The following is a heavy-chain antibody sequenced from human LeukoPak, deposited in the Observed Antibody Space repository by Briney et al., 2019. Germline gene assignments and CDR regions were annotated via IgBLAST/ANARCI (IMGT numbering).Heavy chain of an antibody. V-gene: IGHV3-7*01. D-gene: IGHD6-13*01. Sequence: GGSLRLSCAASGFTFSSYWMSWVRQAPGKGLEWVANIKQDGSEKYYVDSVKGRFTISRDNAKNSLYLQMNSLRAEDTAVYYCARGGSIAAAGTPDDAFDIWGQGTMVTVSS. CDR2: IKQDGSEK. CDR1: GFTFSSYW. CDR3: ARGGSIAAAGTPDDAFDI. J-gene: IGHJ3*02.